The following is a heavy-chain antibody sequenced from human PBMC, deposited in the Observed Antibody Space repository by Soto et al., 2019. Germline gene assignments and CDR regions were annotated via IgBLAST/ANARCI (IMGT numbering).Heavy chain of an antibody. CDR3: ARRRVYDYYSMDV. D-gene: IGHD6-13*01. J-gene: IGHJ6*02. V-gene: IGHV4-39*01. Sequence: KASETLSLTCTVSGGSISSSSYYWGWIRQPPGKGLEWIGSIDYSGSTYYNPSLKSRVTISVDTSKNQFSLKVSSVTAADTAVYYCARRRVYDYYSMDVWGQGTTVTSP. CDR2: IDYSGST. CDR1: GGSISSSSYY.